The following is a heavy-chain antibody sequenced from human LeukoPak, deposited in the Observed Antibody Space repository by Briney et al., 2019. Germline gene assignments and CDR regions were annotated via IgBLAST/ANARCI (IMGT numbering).Heavy chain of an antibody. Sequence: SETLSLTCTGPGGPVRSFFWGWVRQPAGKGLEWIGRIYISGSTSYSPSLKSRVTMSVDTSKNQFSLKLTSVTAADTAVYYCAREMGGAYCGGNCYYFGYWGQGILVTVSS. D-gene: IGHD2-21*01. CDR3: AREMGGAYCGGNCYYFGY. CDR1: GGPVRSFF. J-gene: IGHJ4*02. V-gene: IGHV4-4*07. CDR2: IYISGST.